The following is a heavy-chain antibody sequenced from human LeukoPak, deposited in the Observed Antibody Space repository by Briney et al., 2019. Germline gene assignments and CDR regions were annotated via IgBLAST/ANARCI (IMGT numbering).Heavy chain of an antibody. J-gene: IGHJ3*02. CDR1: GFTFSSYS. CDR2: IYSGGST. CDR3: ARRRDYGGNWDAFDI. V-gene: IGHV3-66*01. D-gene: IGHD4-23*01. Sequence: PGGSLRLSCAASGFTFSSYSMSWVRQAPGKGLEWVSVIYSGGSTYYADSVKGRFTISRDNSKNTLYLQMNSLRAEDTAVYYCARRRDYGGNWDAFDIWGQGTMVTVSS.